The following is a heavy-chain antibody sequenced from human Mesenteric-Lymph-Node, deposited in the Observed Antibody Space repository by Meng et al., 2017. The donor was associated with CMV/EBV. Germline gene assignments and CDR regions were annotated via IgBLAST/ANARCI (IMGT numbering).Heavy chain of an antibody. J-gene: IGHJ6*02. CDR1: GGSISSYY. Sequence: SETLSLTCTVSGGSISSYYWSWIRQPPGKGLEWIGYIYYSGSTNYNPSLKSRVTISVDTSKNQFPLKLSSVTAADTAVYYCARATVNYDFWSGYGWPYGMDVWGQGTTVTVSS. CDR2: IYYSGST. CDR3: ARATVNYDFWSGYGWPYGMDV. D-gene: IGHD3-3*01. V-gene: IGHV4-59*01.